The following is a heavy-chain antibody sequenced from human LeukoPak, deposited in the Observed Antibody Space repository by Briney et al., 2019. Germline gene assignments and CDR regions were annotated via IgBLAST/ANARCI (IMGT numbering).Heavy chain of an antibody. Sequence: GGSLRLSCEASGFTFSNSAMSWVRQAPGKGLEWVSGISASGHYTYNADSAKGRFTISRDNSKNTLYLQMNSLRAEDTALYYCAKDGSWGDYYFYFYIDVWGKGTTVTVSS. CDR2: ISASGHYT. J-gene: IGHJ6*03. D-gene: IGHD3-16*01. CDR3: AKDGSWGDYYFYFYIDV. CDR1: GFTFSNSA. V-gene: IGHV3-23*01.